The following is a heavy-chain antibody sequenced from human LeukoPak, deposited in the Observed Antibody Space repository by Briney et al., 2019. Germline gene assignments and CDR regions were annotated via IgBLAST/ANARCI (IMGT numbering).Heavy chain of an antibody. J-gene: IGHJ5*02. CDR2: IYTSGST. CDR1: GGSISSGSYY. CDR3: ARGGIAAATRRFDP. D-gene: IGHD6-13*01. V-gene: IGHV4-61*02. Sequence: SETLSLTCTVSGGSISSGSYYWSWIRQPAGKGLEWIGRIYTSGSTNYNPSLKSRVTISVDTSKNQFSLKLSSVTAADTAVYYCARGGIAAATRRFDPWGQGTLVTVSS.